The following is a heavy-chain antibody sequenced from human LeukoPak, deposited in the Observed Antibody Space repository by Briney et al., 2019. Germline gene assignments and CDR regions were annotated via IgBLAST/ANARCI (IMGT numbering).Heavy chain of an antibody. CDR2: INHDGSST. CDR1: GFTFSTFW. Sequence: GGSLRLSCATSGFTFSTFWMHWVRQAPGKGLVWVSRINHDGSSTNYADSVKGRFTISRDNAKNTLHLQMNSLRAEDTAVYYRVRDWGYDTSVYWQKSFNSWGQGTLFTVSS. D-gene: IGHD3-22*01. J-gene: IGHJ4*02. CDR3: VRDWGYDTSVYWQKSFNS. V-gene: IGHV3-74*01.